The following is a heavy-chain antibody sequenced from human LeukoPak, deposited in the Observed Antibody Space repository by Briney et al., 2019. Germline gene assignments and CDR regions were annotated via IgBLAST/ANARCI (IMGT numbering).Heavy chain of an antibody. Sequence: GGSLRLSCAASGFTFSSYSMNWVRQAPGKGLEWVSYISSSSTTINYADSVKGRFTISRDNAKNSLYLQMNSLRAEDTAVYYCARGGYDIIFDYWGQGTLITVSS. J-gene: IGHJ4*02. CDR2: ISSSSTTI. CDR3: ARGGYDIIFDY. D-gene: IGHD5-12*01. CDR1: GFTFSSYS. V-gene: IGHV3-48*01.